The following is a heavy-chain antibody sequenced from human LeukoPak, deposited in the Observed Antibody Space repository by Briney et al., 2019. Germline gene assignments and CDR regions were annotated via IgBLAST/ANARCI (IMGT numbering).Heavy chain of an antibody. CDR2: NYHSGST. CDR1: GGSISSGGYS. V-gene: IGHV4-30-2*01. Sequence: SQTLSLTCAVSGGSISSGGYSWSWIRQPPGKGLEWIGYNYHSGSTYYNPSLKSRVTISVDRSKNQFSLKLSSVTAADTAVYYCARDRGDYYGSGNNWFDPWGQGTLVTVSS. CDR3: ARDRGDYYGSGNNWFDP. J-gene: IGHJ5*02. D-gene: IGHD3-10*01.